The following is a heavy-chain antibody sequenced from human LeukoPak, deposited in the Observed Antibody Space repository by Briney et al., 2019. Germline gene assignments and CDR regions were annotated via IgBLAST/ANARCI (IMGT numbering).Heavy chain of an antibody. CDR3: ARDGDCSSTSCYPDP. CDR1: GFTFSSYW. J-gene: IGHJ5*02. D-gene: IGHD2-2*01. V-gene: IGHV3-7*01. CDR2: INQDGSEK. Sequence: GGSLRLSCVASGFTFSSYWMSWVRQAPGKGLEWVANINQDGSEKYYVDSVKGRLTISRDNAKNSLYLQTYSLGAEDTAVYYCARDGDCSSTSCYPDPWGQGTLVTVSS.